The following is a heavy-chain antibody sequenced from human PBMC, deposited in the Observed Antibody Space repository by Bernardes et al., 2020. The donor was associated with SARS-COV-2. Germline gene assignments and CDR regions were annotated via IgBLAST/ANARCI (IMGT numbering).Heavy chain of an antibody. J-gene: IGHJ4*02. CDR1: GFTFNTYA. V-gene: IGHV3-30-3*01. CDR3: TRGLELELITWFDY. D-gene: IGHD1-7*01. CDR2: ISNDGSIK. Sequence: GGSLRLSCAASGFTFNTYAMHWVRQAPGKGLEWVAVISNDGSIKYYTDSVKGRFTISRDNSKNTLYLLMNSLRTDDTAVYYCTRGLELELITWFDYWGQGTLVTVSS.